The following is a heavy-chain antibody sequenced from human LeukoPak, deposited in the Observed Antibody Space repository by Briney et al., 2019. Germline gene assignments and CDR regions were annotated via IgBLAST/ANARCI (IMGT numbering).Heavy chain of an antibody. V-gene: IGHV1-3*01. CDR3: ARDEDYYDSNGYYDQTPFDY. CDR2: INAGNGNT. CDR1: GYTFTSYA. D-gene: IGHD3-22*01. J-gene: IGHJ4*02. Sequence: ASVKVSCKASGYTFTSYAMHWVRQAPGQRLEWMGWINAGNGNTKYSQKFQGRVTITRDTSASTAYMELSSLRSEDTAVYYCARDEDYYDSNGYYDQTPFDYWGQGTLVTVSS.